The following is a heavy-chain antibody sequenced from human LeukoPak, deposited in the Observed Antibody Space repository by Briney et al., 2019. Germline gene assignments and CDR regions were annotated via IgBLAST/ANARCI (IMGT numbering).Heavy chain of an antibody. CDR3: ARRRAVAGTYYFDY. CDR2: IYPGDSDS. Sequence: GESLKIPCNGSGYXFTSYWISWVRQMPGKGLEWMGIIYPGDSDSRYSPSFQGQVTISADKSISTAYLQWSSLKASDTAMYYCARRRAVAGTYYFDYWGQGTLVTVSS. J-gene: IGHJ4*02. CDR1: GYXFTSYW. V-gene: IGHV5-51*01. D-gene: IGHD6-19*01.